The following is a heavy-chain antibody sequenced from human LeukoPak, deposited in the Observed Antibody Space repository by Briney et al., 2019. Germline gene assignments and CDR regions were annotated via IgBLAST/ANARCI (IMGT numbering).Heavy chain of an antibody. D-gene: IGHD1-20*01. J-gene: IGHJ4*02. V-gene: IGHV3-74*01. CDR1: GFTFSGSW. Sequence: GGSLRLSCVASGFTFSGSWMHWVRHAPGKGLVWVSRIVSDGTSTNYADSVKGRFTISRDNSKNTLYLQMNSLRAEDTAVYYCARAFNWNVLGNWGQETVVTVSS. CDR3: ARAFNWNVLGN. CDR2: IVSDGTST.